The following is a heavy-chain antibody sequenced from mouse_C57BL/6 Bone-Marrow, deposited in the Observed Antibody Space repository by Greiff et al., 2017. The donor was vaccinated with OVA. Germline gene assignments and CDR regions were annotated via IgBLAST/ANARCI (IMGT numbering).Heavy chain of an antibody. CDR2: ISRGSSTT. CDR1: GFTFSDYG. J-gene: IGHJ1*03. CDR3: ARSNDWNFEV. V-gene: IGHV5-17*01. Sequence: EVKLVESGGGLVKPGGSLKLSCAASGFTFSDYGMHWVRQAPEKGLEWVAYISRGSSTTNYADTVKGRFTISGDNAKNTLFMQITSLRSEDTAMYYCARSNDWNFEVGGRGTGVTVSS.